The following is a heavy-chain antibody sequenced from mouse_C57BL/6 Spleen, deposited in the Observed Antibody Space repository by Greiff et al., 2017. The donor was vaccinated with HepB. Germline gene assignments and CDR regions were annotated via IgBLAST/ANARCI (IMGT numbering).Heavy chain of an antibody. V-gene: IGHV1-82*01. CDR2: IYPGDGDT. CDR3: ARKGYYGSSWDY. CDR1: GYAFSSSW. Sequence: VQRVESGPELVKPGASVKISCKASGYAFSSSWMNWVKQRPGKGLEWIGRIYPGDGDTNYNGKFKGKATLTADKSSSTAYMQLSSLTSEDSAVYFCARKGYYGSSWDYWGQGTTLTVSS. J-gene: IGHJ2*01. D-gene: IGHD1-1*01.